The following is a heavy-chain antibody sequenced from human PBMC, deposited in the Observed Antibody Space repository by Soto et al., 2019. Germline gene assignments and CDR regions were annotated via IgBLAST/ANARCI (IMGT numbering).Heavy chain of an antibody. CDR1: GFTFSSYG. CDR3: AKEFPSSSWSYATYYYYGMDV. J-gene: IGHJ6*02. V-gene: IGHV3-30*18. Sequence: GGSLRLSCAASGFTFSSYGMHWVRQAPGKGLEWVAVISYDGSNKYYADSVKGRFTISRDNSKNTLYPQMNSLRAEDTAVYYCAKEFPSSSWSYATYYYYGMDVWGQGTTVTVSS. CDR2: ISYDGSNK. D-gene: IGHD6-13*01.